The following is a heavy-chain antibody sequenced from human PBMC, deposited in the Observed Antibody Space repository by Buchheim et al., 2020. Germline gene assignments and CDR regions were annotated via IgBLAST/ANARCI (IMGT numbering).Heavy chain of an antibody. CDR2: IRSKANSYAT. CDR3: TRRRGDQLDGLDV. V-gene: IGHV3-73*01. D-gene: IGHD3-10*01. CDR1: GFTFSGSA. J-gene: IGHJ6*02. Sequence: VQLVESGGGVVQPGRSLRLSCAASGFTFSGSAINWVRQASGKGLEWVGRIRSKANSYATAYAASVKGRFTISRDDSKSTAYLEMNSLKNDDTAVYYCTRRRGDQLDGLDVWGQGTT.